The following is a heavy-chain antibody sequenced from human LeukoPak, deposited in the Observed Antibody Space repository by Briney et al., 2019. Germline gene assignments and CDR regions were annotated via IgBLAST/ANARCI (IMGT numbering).Heavy chain of an antibody. CDR3: SRAGSYRFDY. CDR1: GFTFSTSW. D-gene: IGHD3-16*02. V-gene: IGHV3-74*01. J-gene: IGHJ4*02. CDR2: MNSDGRTI. Sequence: GGSLRLSCAASGFTFSTSWMHWVRQGPGKGPVWVSRMNSDGRTIDYADSVKGRFIISRDNAKHTLYLQMNSLRAEDTAVYYCSRAGSYRFDYWGQETLVTVSS.